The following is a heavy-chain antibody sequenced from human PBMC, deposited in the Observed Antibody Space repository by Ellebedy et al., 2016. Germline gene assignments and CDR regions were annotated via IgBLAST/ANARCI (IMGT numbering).Heavy chain of an antibody. V-gene: IGHV4-34*01. CDR3: ARGGNYGDYVPFDY. Sequence: GSLRLSXAVYGGSFSAYYWSWIRQPPGKGLEWIGESNHSGSTNYNPSLKSRVTISVDTSKKQFSLKLNSVTAADTAVYYCARGGNYGDYVPFDYWGQGTLVTVSS. D-gene: IGHD4-17*01. CDR2: SNHSGST. CDR1: GGSFSAYY. J-gene: IGHJ4*02.